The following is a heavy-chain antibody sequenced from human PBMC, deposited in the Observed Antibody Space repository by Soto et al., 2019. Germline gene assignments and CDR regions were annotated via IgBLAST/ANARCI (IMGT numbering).Heavy chain of an antibody. V-gene: IGHV1-69-2*01. J-gene: IGHJ6*02. CDR1: GYTFTDYY. CDR3: ATSTGTMVLGVSGYYYGMDV. D-gene: IGHD3-10*01. CDR2: VDPEDGET. Sequence: EVQLVQSGAEVKKPGATVKIFCKVSGYTFTDYYMHWVQQAPGKGLEWMGLVDPEDGETIYAEKFQGRVTITADTSTDTAYMELSSLRSEDTAVYYCATSTGTMVLGVSGYYYGMDVWGQGTTVTVSS.